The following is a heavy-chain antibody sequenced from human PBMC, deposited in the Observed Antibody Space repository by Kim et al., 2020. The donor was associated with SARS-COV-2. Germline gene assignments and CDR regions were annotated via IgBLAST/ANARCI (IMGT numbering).Heavy chain of an antibody. V-gene: IGHV3-33*01. CDR1: EFAFRNYG. CDR2: IWFDGTKK. J-gene: IGHJ4*02. Sequence: GGSLRLSCAASEFAFRNYGMHWVRQAPGKGLEWVALIWFDGTKKFYTDSVEGRFTISRDNSKNTLYLQMNSLRTDDTAVYYCARGHNSNILLLDNWGQGT. CDR3: ARGHNSNILLLDN. D-gene: IGHD1-20*01.